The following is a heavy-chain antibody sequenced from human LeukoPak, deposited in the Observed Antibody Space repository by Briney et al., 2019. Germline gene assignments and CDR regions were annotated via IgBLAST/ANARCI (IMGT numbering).Heavy chain of an antibody. D-gene: IGHD3-22*01. Sequence: AGGSLRLSCSAPGFTFSSYGMNWVRQAPGKGLEWVANINQGGSEKYYVDSVKGRFTISRDNAKKSLYLEMNSLRAEDTAVYYCLRENHDSGWSFDYWGQGTLVTVSS. CDR1: GFTFSSYG. CDR2: INQGGSEK. CDR3: LRENHDSGWSFDY. V-gene: IGHV3-7*01. J-gene: IGHJ4*02.